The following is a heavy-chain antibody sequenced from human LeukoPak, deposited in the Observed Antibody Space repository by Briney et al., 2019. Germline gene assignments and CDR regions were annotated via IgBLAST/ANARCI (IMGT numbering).Heavy chain of an antibody. CDR2: ISWNSGSI. CDR3: AKDNWGLDKGFLDY. CDR1: GFIFDHYA. V-gene: IGHV3-9*01. J-gene: IGHJ4*02. Sequence: GRSLRLSCEASGFIFDHYAMHWVRQAPGKGLEWVSSISWNSGSINYADSVKGRFTISRDNAKSSLYLQMNSLRADDTALYYCAKDNWGLDKGFLDYWGQGTLVTVSS. D-gene: IGHD2-21*01.